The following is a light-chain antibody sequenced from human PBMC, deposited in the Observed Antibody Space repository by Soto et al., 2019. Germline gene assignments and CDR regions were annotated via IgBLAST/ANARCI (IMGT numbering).Light chain of an antibody. J-gene: IGKJ3*01. CDR3: QQSSSAPLT. V-gene: IGKV1-39*01. CDR1: QSVNTY. CDR2: AAS. Sequence: DIQMTQSPSSLSASEGDRVTITCRASQSVNTYLNWYQHKPGKAPKLLIYAASSLQSGVPSRFIGSGSGTEFTLTISSLQPEDSAVYYCQQSSSAPLTFGPGTKVDIK.